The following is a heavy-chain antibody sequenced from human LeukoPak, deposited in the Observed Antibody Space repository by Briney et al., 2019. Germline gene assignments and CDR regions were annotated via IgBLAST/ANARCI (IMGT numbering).Heavy chain of an antibody. Sequence: GGSLRLSCAASGFTFSSYAMTWLRQAPGKGLEWVSSISGCGVSTYYADSVKGRVTISRDNSKNTVYLQMNSLRADDTAVYYCAKSNSYFDYWGQGTLVTVSS. V-gene: IGHV3-23*01. CDR2: ISGCGVST. CDR3: AKSNSYFDY. CDR1: GFTFSSYA. D-gene: IGHD1-1*01. J-gene: IGHJ4*02.